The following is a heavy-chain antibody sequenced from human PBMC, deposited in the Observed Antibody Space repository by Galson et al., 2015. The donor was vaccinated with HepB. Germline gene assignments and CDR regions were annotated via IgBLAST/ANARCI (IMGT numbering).Heavy chain of an antibody. Sequence: SLRLSCAASGFTFSSHAMSWVRQAPGKGLEWVSGISINGDTTYYADFVKGRFTISRDNSKNTLYLQMNSLRAEDTAVYYCANEEVPNDYWGQGTLVTVSS. J-gene: IGHJ4*02. V-gene: IGHV3-23*01. CDR3: ANEEVPNDY. CDR2: ISINGDTT. CDR1: GFTFSSHA.